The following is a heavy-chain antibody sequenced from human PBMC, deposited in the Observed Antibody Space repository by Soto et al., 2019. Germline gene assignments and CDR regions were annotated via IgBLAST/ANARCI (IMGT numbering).Heavy chain of an antibody. CDR2: MNGGGGST. D-gene: IGHD2-21*01. CDR1: GFTFGSYS. CDR3: AKKSEIAVPRYYFDL. J-gene: IGHJ4*02. V-gene: IGHV3-23*01. Sequence: LRLSCAASGFTFGSYSMSWVRQARGKGLEWVSSMNGGGGSTYYAESVQGRFTISRDNSKNTLYLQMNSLRVEDTAVYYCAKKSEIAVPRYYFDLWGQGTLVTVSS.